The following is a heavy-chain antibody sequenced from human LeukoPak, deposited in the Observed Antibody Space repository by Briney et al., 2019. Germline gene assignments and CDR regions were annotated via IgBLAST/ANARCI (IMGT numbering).Heavy chain of an antibody. CDR3: AIDLPTEYSRSGIDN. CDR2: VSYDESNK. J-gene: IGHJ4*02. Sequence: GGSLRLSCAASGFIFSSYAMHWGRHGPGQGLERVAVVSYDESNKYYVDSVKSRFTISRDNSKKTLYLQMNSLRAEDTAVYYCAIDLPTEYSRSGIDNWGQGTLFTVSS. CDR1: GFIFSSYA. D-gene: IGHD6-6*01. V-gene: IGHV3-30*01.